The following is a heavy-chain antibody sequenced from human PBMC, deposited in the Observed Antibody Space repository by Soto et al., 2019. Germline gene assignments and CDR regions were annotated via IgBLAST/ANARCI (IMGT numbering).Heavy chain of an antibody. J-gene: IGHJ4*02. D-gene: IGHD3-3*01. V-gene: IGHV4-30-4*01. Sequence: SETLSLTCTVSGGSISSGDYYWSWIRQPPGKGLEWIGYIYYSGSTYYNPSLKSRVTISVDTSKNQFSLKLSSVTAADTAVYYCARFRYDFWSGYTAVDYWGQGTPVTVSS. CDR3: ARFRYDFWSGYTAVDY. CDR1: GGSISSGDYY. CDR2: IYYSGST.